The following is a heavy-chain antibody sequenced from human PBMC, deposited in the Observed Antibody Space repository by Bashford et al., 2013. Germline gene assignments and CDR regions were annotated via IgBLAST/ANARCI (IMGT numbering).Heavy chain of an antibody. CDR3: ARDIAVAGGYFDF. CDR1: GGTFSSYA. D-gene: IGHD6-19*01. CDR2: IIPIFGTA. Sequence: SVKVSCKASGGTFSSYAISWVRQAPGQGLEWMGGIIPIFGTANYAQKFQGRVTITADESTSTAYMELSSLRSEDTAVYYCARDIAVAGGYFDFWGQGTLVTVSS. J-gene: IGHJ4*02. V-gene: IGHV1-69*13.